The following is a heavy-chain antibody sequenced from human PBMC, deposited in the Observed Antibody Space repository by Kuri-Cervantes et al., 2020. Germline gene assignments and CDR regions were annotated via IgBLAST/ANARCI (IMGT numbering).Heavy chain of an antibody. J-gene: IGHJ4*02. V-gene: IGHV3-23*01. Sequence: GGSLRLSCAASGFTFSSYAMHWVRQAPGKGLEWVSAISGSGGSTYYADSVKGRFTISRDNSKNTLYLQMNSLRAEDTAVYYCARDFSVTNPFSFDYWGQGTLVTVSS. CDR2: ISGSGGST. D-gene: IGHD2-21*02. CDR1: GFTFSSYA. CDR3: ARDFSVTNPFSFDY.